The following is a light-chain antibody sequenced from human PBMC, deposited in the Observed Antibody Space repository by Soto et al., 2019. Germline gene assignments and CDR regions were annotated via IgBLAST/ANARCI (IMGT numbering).Light chain of an antibody. Sequence: DIQMTQYPSTLSASVRDRVTITCRASQSISSWLAWYQQKPGKAPKLLIYKASSLESGVPSRFSGSGSGTEFTLTISSLQPDDFATYYCQQYNRYWTFGQGTKVEIK. CDR2: KAS. CDR3: QQYNRYWT. J-gene: IGKJ1*01. V-gene: IGKV1-5*03. CDR1: QSISSW.